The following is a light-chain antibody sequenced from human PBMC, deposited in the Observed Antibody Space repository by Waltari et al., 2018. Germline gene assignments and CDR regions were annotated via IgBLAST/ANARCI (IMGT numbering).Light chain of an antibody. CDR1: QSLLHSNGDTY. J-gene: IGKJ4*01. Sequence: DIVLTQSPLSLPVTPGATSSISCRFSQSLLHSNGDTYLFWYRQKPGQSPQLLIYWVSNRAPGVPDRFNGSGSDIEFTLKIRRVEAEDVGVYYCMQGIERPCIFGGGTKVEIK. CDR3: MQGIERPCI. V-gene: IGKV2-40*01. CDR2: WVS.